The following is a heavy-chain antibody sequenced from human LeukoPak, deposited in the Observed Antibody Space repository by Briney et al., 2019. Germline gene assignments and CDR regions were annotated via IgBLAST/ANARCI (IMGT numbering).Heavy chain of an antibody. CDR3: AKDRAQWLVGLFDY. J-gene: IGHJ4*02. Sequence: GGSLRLSCAASGFTFSDYYMSWIRQAPGKGLEWVAFISYDGSNKYHADSVKGRFTISRDNSKNTLYLQMNSLRAEDTAVYYCAKDRAQWLVGLFDYWGQGTLVTVSS. D-gene: IGHD6-19*01. CDR2: ISYDGSNK. CDR1: GFTFSDYY. V-gene: IGHV3-30*18.